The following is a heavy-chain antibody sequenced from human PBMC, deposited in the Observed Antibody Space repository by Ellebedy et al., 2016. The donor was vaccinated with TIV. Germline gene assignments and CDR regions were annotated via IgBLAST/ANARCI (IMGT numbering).Heavy chain of an antibody. CDR3: AKGRGGGSDSSAPRYYFDY. V-gene: IGHV3-23*01. CDR1: GFTFSAYA. CDR2: VSPTGSKT. D-gene: IGHD3-22*01. J-gene: IGHJ4*02. Sequence: PGGSLRLSCAASGFTFSAYAMTWVRQAPGKWLEWDSTVSPTGSKTYHADSVEGRFFISRDNSKKTLYLQMNSLRAEDTAVYYCAKGRGGGSDSSAPRYYFDYWGLGTLVTVSS.